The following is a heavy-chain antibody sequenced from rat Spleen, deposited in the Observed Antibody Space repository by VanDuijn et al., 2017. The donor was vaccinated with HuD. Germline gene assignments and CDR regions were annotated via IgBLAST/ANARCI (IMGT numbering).Heavy chain of an antibody. V-gene: IGHV5S23*01. CDR1: GFTFSNYD. D-gene: IGHD4-3*01. CDR3: ARVNSGFDY. Sequence: EVQLVESGGDLVQPGRSLELSCVVSGFTFSNYDMAWVRQAPTKGLEWVASISPRAYSTYYRDSVKGRFTVSRDNAKSTLYLQMDSLRSEDTATYYCARVNSGFDYWGQGVMVTVSS. J-gene: IGHJ2*01. CDR2: ISPRAYST.